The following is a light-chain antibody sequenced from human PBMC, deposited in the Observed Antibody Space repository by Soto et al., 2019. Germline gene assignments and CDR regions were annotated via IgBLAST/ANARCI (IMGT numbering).Light chain of an antibody. Sequence: EIVLTQSPGTLSLSPGERATLSCRASQSASSRLAWYQQRPGQAPRLLIYDASSRATGIPDRFSGSGSGTDLTLTISRLEPEDFAVYYCQHYGDSRTFGQGTKVDIK. CDR1: QSASSR. CDR2: DAS. V-gene: IGKV3-20*01. J-gene: IGKJ1*01. CDR3: QHYGDSRT.